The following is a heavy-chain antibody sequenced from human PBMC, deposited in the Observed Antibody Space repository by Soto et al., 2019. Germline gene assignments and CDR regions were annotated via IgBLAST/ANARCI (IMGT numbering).Heavy chain of an antibody. CDR3: TRENDGQYSSASAY. J-gene: IGHJ4*01. CDR1: GFTFSNAW. V-gene: IGHV3-15*07. CDR2: IKSKTDGGTT. Sequence: GGSLRLSCAASGFTFSNAWMNWVRQAPGKGLEWVGRIKSKTDGGTTDYAAPVKGRFTISRDDSKNTLYLQMNSLKTEDTAVYYCTRENDGQYSSASAYWGQGTLVTVSS. D-gene: IGHD3-22*01.